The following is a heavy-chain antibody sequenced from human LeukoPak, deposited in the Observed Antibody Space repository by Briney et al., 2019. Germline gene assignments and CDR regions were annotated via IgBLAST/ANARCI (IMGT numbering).Heavy chain of an antibody. V-gene: IGHV4-31*03. CDR2: IYYSGRT. D-gene: IGHD6-13*01. CDR3: ARASSYSSHNDY. CDR1: GGSISSGGYY. J-gene: IGHJ4*02. Sequence: SETLSLTCTVSGGSISSGGYYWSWIRQHPGQGLEWIGYIYYSGRTYYNPSLKSRVTISVDTSKDQFSLKLSSVTAADTAVYYCARASSYSSHNDYWGQGTLVTVSS.